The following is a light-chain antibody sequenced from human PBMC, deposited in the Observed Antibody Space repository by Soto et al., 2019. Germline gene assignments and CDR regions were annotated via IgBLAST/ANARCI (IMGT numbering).Light chain of an antibody. CDR1: QTISSY. CDR3: QQSYITPYT. V-gene: IGKV1-39*01. Sequence: DIQMTQSPSSLSASVGDRVTITCRASQTISSYLNWYQQKPGKAPKVLIYAASSLQSGVPSRFSGRGSGTDFTLTISSLQPEDFATYYWQQSYITPYTFGQGTKLEIK. J-gene: IGKJ2*01. CDR2: AAS.